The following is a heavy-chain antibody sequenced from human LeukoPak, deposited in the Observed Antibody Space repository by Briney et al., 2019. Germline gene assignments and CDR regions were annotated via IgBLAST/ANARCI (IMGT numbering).Heavy chain of an antibody. CDR1: GGSFSGYY. J-gene: IGHJ6*02. Sequence: SETLSLTCAVYGGSFSGYYWSWIRQPPGKGREWIGEINHSGSTNYNPSLKSRVTISVDTSKNQFSLKLSSVTAADTAVYYCARVDIQLWPGENYYYGMDVWGQGTTVTVSS. CDR3: ARVDIQLWPGENYYYGMDV. CDR2: INHSGST. D-gene: IGHD5-18*01. V-gene: IGHV4-34*01.